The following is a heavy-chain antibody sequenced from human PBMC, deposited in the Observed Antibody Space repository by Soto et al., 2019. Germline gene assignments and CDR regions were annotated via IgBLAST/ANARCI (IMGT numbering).Heavy chain of an antibody. V-gene: IGHV1-24*01. D-gene: IGHD3-9*01. CDR3: ATGPFAEAPVYFDCLLFPGLRFDY. CDR1: GYTLTELS. J-gene: IGHJ4*02. Sequence: VASVKVSCKVSGYTLTELSMHWVRQAPGKGLEWMGGFDPEDGETIYAQKFQGRVTMTEDTSTDTAYMELSSLRSEDTAVYYCATGPFAEAPVYFDCLLFPGLRFDYWGQGTLVTVPS. CDR2: FDPEDGET.